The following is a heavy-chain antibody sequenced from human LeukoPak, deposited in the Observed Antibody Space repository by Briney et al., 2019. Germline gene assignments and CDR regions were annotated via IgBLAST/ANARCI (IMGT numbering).Heavy chain of an antibody. J-gene: IGHJ4*02. CDR1: GFTFSSYE. Sequence: GGSLGLSCAASGFTFSSYEMNWVRQAPGKGLEWVSYISSSGSTIYYADSVKGRFTISRDNAKNSLYLQMNSLRAEDTAVYYCAREGSYSSGFDYWGQGTLVTVSS. CDR3: AREGSYSSGFDY. D-gene: IGHD6-19*01. CDR2: ISSSGSTI. V-gene: IGHV3-48*03.